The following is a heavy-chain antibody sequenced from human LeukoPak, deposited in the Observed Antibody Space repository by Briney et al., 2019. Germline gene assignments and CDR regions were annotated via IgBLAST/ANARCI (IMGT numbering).Heavy chain of an antibody. V-gene: IGHV4-4*07. CDR3: ARDQGQTSWYFDL. CDR1: GGSISSYY. CDR2: IYTSGST. Sequence: PSETLSLTCTVSGGSISSYYWSWVRQPAGKGLEWIGRIYTSGSTNYNPSLKSRVTMSVDTSKNQFSLKLSSVTAADTAVYYYARDQGQTSWYFDLWGRGTLVTVSS. J-gene: IGHJ2*01.